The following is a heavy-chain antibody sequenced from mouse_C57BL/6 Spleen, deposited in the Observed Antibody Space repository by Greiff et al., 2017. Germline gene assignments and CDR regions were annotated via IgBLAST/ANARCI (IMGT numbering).Heavy chain of an antibody. CDR1: GYTFTSYW. CDR2: INPSSGYT. Sequence: VQLQQSGAELAKPGASVKLSCKASGYTFTSYWMHWVKQRPGQGLEWIGYINPSSGYTKYNQKFKDKATLTADKSSSTAYMQLSSLTYEDSAVYYCARSALSSGGWFAYWGQGTLVTVSA. J-gene: IGHJ3*01. V-gene: IGHV1-7*01. CDR3: ARSALSSGGWFAY. D-gene: IGHD3-2*02.